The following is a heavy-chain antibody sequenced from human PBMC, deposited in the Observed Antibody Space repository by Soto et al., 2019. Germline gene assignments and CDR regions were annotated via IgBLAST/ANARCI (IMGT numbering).Heavy chain of an antibody. CDR3: ARQMEGSGWDSEENNWFDP. D-gene: IGHD6-19*01. CDR1: GGSISSSSYY. Sequence: SETLSLTCTVSGGSISSSSYYWGWIRQPPGKGLEWIGSIYYSGSTYYNPSLKSRVTISVDTSKNQFSLKLSSVTAADTAVYYCARQMEGSGWDSEENNWFDPWGQGTLVTVSS. V-gene: IGHV4-39*01. J-gene: IGHJ5*02. CDR2: IYYSGST.